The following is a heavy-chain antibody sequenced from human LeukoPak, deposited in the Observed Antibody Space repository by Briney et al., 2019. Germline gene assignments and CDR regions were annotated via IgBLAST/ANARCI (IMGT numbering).Heavy chain of an antibody. V-gene: IGHV3-48*01. CDR2: ISSSSTI. Sequence: GGSLRLSCAASGSTFSSYSMNWVRQAPGKGLEWVSYISSSSTIYYADSVKGRFTISRDNAKNSLYLQMNSLRAEDTAVYYCARSSTSDAFDIWGQGTMVTVSS. J-gene: IGHJ3*02. D-gene: IGHD2-2*01. CDR3: ARSSTSDAFDI. CDR1: GSTFSSYS.